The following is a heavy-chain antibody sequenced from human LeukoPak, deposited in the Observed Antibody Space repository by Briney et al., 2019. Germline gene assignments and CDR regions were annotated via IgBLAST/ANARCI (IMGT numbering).Heavy chain of an antibody. J-gene: IGHJ4*02. Sequence: SETLSLTCTVSGGSISSSNYYWDWIRQPPGKGLEWIGCIYYSGTTYYNPSLKSQLTISVDTSKNQFSLRLSSVTAADTAVYYCARHNTSSPPDYWGQGTLVTVSS. V-gene: IGHV4-39*01. CDR3: ARHNTSSPPDY. D-gene: IGHD6-6*01. CDR2: IYYSGTT. CDR1: GGSISSSNYY.